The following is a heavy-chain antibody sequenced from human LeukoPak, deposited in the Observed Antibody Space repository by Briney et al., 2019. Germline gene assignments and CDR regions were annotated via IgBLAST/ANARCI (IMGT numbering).Heavy chain of an antibody. Sequence: GRSLRLSCAASGFTFSSYGMHWVRQAPGKGLEWVAFIRDDGSNKYYAESVKGRFTISRDNSKNTLYLQMNSLRAEDTAVYYCAKDPYYYDSSGKNDWYFDLWGRGTLVTVSS. CDR3: AKDPYYYDSSGKNDWYFDL. D-gene: IGHD3-22*01. CDR2: IRDDGSNK. CDR1: GFTFSSYG. V-gene: IGHV3-30*02. J-gene: IGHJ2*01.